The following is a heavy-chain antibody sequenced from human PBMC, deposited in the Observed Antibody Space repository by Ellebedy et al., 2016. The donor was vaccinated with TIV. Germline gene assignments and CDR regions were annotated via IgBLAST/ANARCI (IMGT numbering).Heavy chain of an antibody. J-gene: IGHJ4*02. Sequence: PGGSLRLSCAASGFTFSSFGMHWVRQAPGKGLEWVAVISYDGGNKYYADSVKGRFTISRDNSKNTLYLQMNSLRAKDTAVYYCAEDRHSGNIDYWGQGTLVTVSS. CDR3: AEDRHSGNIDY. CDR1: GFTFSSFG. D-gene: IGHD1-26*01. CDR2: ISYDGGNK. V-gene: IGHV3-30*18.